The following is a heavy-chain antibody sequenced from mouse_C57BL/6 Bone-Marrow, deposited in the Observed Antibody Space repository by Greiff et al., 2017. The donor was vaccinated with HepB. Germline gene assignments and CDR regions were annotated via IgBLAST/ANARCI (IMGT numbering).Heavy chain of an antibody. CDR1: GYSITSGYY. V-gene: IGHV3-6*01. Sequence: EVQLQESGPGLVKPSQSLSLTCSVTGYSITSGYYWNWIRQFPGNKLEWMGYISYDGSNNYNPSFKNRISITLDTSKNQFFLKLNSVTTEDTATYYCARVPFYCYGSSSPFDYWGQGTTLTVSS. CDR2: ISYDGSN. D-gene: IGHD1-1*01. J-gene: IGHJ2*01. CDR3: ARVPFYCYGSSSPFDY.